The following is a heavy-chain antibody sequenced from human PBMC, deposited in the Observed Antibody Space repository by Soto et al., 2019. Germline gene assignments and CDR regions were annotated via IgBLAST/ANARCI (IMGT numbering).Heavy chain of an antibody. CDR3: AREKDIVVVVAATPQNYYYYYGMDV. CDR1: GFTFSSYS. D-gene: IGHD2-15*01. V-gene: IGHV3-21*01. J-gene: IGHJ6*02. CDR2: ISSSSSYI. Sequence: KPGGSLRLSCAASGFTFSSYSMNWVRQAPGKGLEWVSSISSSSSYIYYADSVKGRFTISRDNAKNSLYLQMNSLRAEDTAVYYCAREKDIVVVVAATPQNYYYYYGMDVWGQGTTVTVSS.